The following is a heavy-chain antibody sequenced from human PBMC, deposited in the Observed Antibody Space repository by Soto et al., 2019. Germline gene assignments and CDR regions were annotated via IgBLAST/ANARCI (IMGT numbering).Heavy chain of an antibody. D-gene: IGHD2-15*01. J-gene: IGHJ6*02. Sequence: SETLSLTCTVSGASISSYYWSWIRQPPGKGLEWIGYIYYSGSTNYNPSLKSRVTISVDTSKNQFSLKLSSVTAADTAVYYCARGDVVVVAATPVYYYYGMDVWGQGTTVTVSS. CDR1: GASISSYY. CDR2: IYYSGST. CDR3: ARGDVVVVAATPVYYYYGMDV. V-gene: IGHV4-59*01.